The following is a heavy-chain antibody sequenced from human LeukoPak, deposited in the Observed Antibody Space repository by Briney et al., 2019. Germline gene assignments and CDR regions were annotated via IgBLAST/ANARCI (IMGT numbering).Heavy chain of an antibody. V-gene: IGHV3-20*04. CDR2: ITLNGGST. CDR1: GLTFDDYG. J-gene: IGHJ4*02. CDR3: ARYYDVDTAMARGPFDY. Sequence: GGSLRLSCAASGLTFDDYGMSSVRQTPGKGLEWVSGITLNGGSTGYADSVKVRFTISRDNAKNSLYLQMNSLRAEDTALYYCARYYDVDTAMARGPFDYWGQGTLVTVSS. D-gene: IGHD5-18*01.